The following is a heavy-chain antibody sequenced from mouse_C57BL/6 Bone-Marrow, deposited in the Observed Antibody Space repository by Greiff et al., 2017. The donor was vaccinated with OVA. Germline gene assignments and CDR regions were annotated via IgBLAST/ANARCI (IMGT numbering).Heavy chain of an antibody. CDR3: TRRGIAQATWFAY. J-gene: IGHJ3*01. Sequence: QVQLKQSGAELVRPGASVTLSCKASGYTFTDYEMHWVKQTPVHGLEWIGAIDPETGGTAYNQKFKGKAILTADKSSSTAYMELRSLTSEDSAVYYCTRRGIAQATWFAYWGQGTLVTVSA. D-gene: IGHD3-2*02. CDR2: IDPETGGT. V-gene: IGHV1-15*01. CDR1: GYTFTDYE.